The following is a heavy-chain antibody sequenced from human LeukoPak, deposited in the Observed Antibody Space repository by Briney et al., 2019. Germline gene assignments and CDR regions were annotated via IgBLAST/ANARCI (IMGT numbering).Heavy chain of an antibody. D-gene: IGHD5-18*01. Sequence: PGGSLRLSCTASGLTFSDYGMNWVRQAPGKGLEWVALILDDGSNKFYADSVKGRFTISRDNSKNTLYLQMNSLRVEDTAVYYCAKLGYSYGDYWGQGTLVTVSS. CDR3: AKLGYSYGDY. CDR2: ILDDGSNK. V-gene: IGHV3-30*18. J-gene: IGHJ4*02. CDR1: GLTFSDYG.